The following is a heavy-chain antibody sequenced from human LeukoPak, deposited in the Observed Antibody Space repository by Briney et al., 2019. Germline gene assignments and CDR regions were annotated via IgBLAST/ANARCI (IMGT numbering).Heavy chain of an antibody. J-gene: IGHJ6*03. D-gene: IGHD1-26*01. CDR1: GFTFSSYG. V-gene: IGHV3-30*02. Sequence: GGSLRLSCATSGFTFSSYGMHWVRQAPGKGLEWVAFIRFDGTSKFYADSVKGRFTIFRDDSKNTLYLQMNSLRPEDTAIYYCAKDFAVGATYSYYMDVWGKGTTVTVSS. CDR3: AKDFAVGATYSYYMDV. CDR2: IRFDGTSK.